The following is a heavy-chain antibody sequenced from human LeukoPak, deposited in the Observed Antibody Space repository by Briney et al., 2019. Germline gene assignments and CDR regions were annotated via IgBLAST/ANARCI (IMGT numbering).Heavy chain of an antibody. CDR2: ISYDGSNK. J-gene: IGHJ4*02. CDR1: GFTFSSYG. D-gene: IGHD6-13*01. CDR3: AKDWRSYSTRVFVDY. V-gene: IGHV3-30*18. Sequence: PGGSLRLSCAASGFTFSSYGMHWVRQAPGKGLEWVAVISYDGSNKYYAGSVKGRFTISRDNSKSTLYLQMNSLRAEDTAVYYCAKDWRSYSTRVFVDYWGQGTLVTVSS.